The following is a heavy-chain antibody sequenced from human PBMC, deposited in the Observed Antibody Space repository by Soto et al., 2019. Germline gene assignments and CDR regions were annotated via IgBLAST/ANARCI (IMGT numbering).Heavy chain of an antibody. V-gene: IGHV6-1*01. CDR2: TYYRSNWRH. Sequence: SQTLSLTCAISGDSVSSNTAAWNWIRSSPSRGLEGLGRTYYRSNWRHDYAVSVKSRITVTQDTSKNHFSLQLNSVTPDDTAVYYCARGVARSVFDLLGQGTLVTVSS. CDR1: GDSVSSNTAA. CDR3: ARGVARSVFDL. J-gene: IGHJ4*02. D-gene: IGHD6-19*01.